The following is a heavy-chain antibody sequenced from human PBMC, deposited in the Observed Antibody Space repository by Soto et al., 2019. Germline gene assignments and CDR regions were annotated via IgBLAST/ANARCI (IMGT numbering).Heavy chain of an antibody. Sequence: ASVKVSCKASGYTVTNYYMHWVRQAPGQGLEWMGIINPSGGSTSYAQKFRGRVTMTSDTYTNTVYMELSSLRFEDTAVYYCARDNEGIGSGSPFNSYYYGMDVWGQ. CDR2: INPSGGST. J-gene: IGHJ6*02. CDR3: ARDNEGIGSGSPFNSYYYGMDV. V-gene: IGHV1-46*01. CDR1: GYTVTNYY. D-gene: IGHD3-10*01.